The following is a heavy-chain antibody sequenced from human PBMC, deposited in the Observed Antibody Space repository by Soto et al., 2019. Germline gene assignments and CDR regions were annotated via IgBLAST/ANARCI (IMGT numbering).Heavy chain of an antibody. CDR3: AKRRSKNFDCSGGSCYGTSFDY. D-gene: IGHD2-15*01. V-gene: IGHV3-23*01. CDR1: GFTFSSYA. CDR2: ISGSGGST. Sequence: GGSLRLSCAASGFTFSSYAMSWVRQAPGKGLEWVSAISGSGGSTYYADSVKGRFTISRDNSKNTLYLQMNSLRAEDTAVYYCAKRRSKNFDCSGGSCYGTSFDYWGQGTLVTVSS. J-gene: IGHJ4*02.